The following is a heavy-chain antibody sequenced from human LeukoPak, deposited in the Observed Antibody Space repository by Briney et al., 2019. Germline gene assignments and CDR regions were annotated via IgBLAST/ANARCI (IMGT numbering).Heavy chain of an antibody. CDR3: ARDYLGWFDP. J-gene: IGHJ5*02. V-gene: IGHV3-74*01. CDR1: GFTLSTYS. CDR2: ISNVGSTT. Sequence: GGSLRLSCTVSGFTLSTYSLNWVRRAPGKGLVWVSRISNVGSTTNYADSVKGRFTTSRDNAKNTLYLQMNSLRAEDTAVYYCARDYLGWFDPWGQGTLVTVSS.